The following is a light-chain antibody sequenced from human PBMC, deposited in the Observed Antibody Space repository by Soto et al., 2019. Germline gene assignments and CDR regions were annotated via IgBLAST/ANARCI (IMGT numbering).Light chain of an antibody. CDR3: QQYGNSPPNT. CDR1: QSVSSSY. V-gene: IGKV3-20*01. J-gene: IGKJ2*01. Sequence: EIVLTQSPGTLPLSPGERATLSCRASQSVSSSYLAWYQQKPGQAPRLLISGASSRATGIPDRFSGSGSGTDFTLTISRLEPEDFAVYFCQQYGNSPPNTFGQGTKVDIK. CDR2: GAS.